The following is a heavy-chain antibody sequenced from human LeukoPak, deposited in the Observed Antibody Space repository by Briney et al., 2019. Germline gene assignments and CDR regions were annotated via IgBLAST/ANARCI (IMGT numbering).Heavy chain of an antibody. D-gene: IGHD6-19*01. CDR2: ISWNSGSI. V-gene: IGHV3-9*01. Sequence: GGSLRLSCAASGFTFDDYAMHWVRQAPGEGLEWVSGISWNSGSIGYADSVKGRFTISRDNAKNSLYLQMNSLRAEDTALYYCAKESYSSGWYGYYYGMDVWGQGTTVTVSS. CDR1: GFTFDDYA. J-gene: IGHJ6*02. CDR3: AKESYSSGWYGYYYGMDV.